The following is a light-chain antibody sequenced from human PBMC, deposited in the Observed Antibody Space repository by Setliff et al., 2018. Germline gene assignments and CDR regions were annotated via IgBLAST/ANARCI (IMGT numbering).Light chain of an antibody. V-gene: IGLV2-8*01. CDR2: EVS. J-gene: IGLJ1*01. CDR3: QSYDSSLTLYV. CDR1: SSDVGGYNY. Sequence: QSALTQPPSASGSPGQSVTISCTGTSSDVGGYNYVSWYQQHPGKAPKLMIYEVSKRPSGVPDRFSGSKSGNTASLTVSGLQAEDEADYYCQSYDSSLTLYVFGTGTRAPS.